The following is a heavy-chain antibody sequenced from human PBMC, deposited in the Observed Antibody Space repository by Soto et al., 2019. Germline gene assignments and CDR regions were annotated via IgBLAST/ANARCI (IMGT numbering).Heavy chain of an antibody. D-gene: IGHD6-13*01. J-gene: IGHJ5*02. V-gene: IGHV1-2*02. Sequence: GASVKVSCKASGYTFTGYYMHWVRQAPGQGLEWMGWINPNSGGTNYAQKFQGRVTMTRDTSISTAYVELSRLRSDDTAVYYCARVRGYSSSWYEVDPWGQGTLVTVSS. CDR1: GYTFTGYY. CDR3: ARVRGYSSSWYEVDP. CDR2: INPNSGGT.